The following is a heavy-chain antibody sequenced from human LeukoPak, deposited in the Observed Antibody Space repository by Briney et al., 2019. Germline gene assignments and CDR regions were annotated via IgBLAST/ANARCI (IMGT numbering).Heavy chain of an antibody. J-gene: IGHJ6*03. D-gene: IGHD3-10*01. CDR2: IYTSGST. CDR3: ARDGLLWFGELFDHYYYYMDV. V-gene: IGHV4-4*07. CDR1: GGSISSYY. Sequence: SETLSLTCTVSGGSISSYYWSWIRQPAGKGLEWIGRIYTSGSTNYNPSLKSRVTMSVDTSKNQFSLKLISVTAADTAVYYCARDGLLWFGELFDHYYYYMDVWGKGTTVTVSS.